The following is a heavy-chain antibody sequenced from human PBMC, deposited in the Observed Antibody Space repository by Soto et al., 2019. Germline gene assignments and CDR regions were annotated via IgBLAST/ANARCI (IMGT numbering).Heavy chain of an antibody. CDR3: ARGDRGAFDL. V-gene: IGHV3-74*01. J-gene: IGHJ3*01. D-gene: IGHD1-26*01. CDR1: GFTFDYYW. CDR2: IHSDGTST. Sequence: EVQLVESGGGVVQPGESLRLSSAASGFTFDYYWMHWVRQAPGKGLVWVSRIHSDGTSTTYADSVKGRFTISRDNAKNTLSLQMNSLRAEDTAVYYCARGDRGAFDLWGQGTVVTVSS.